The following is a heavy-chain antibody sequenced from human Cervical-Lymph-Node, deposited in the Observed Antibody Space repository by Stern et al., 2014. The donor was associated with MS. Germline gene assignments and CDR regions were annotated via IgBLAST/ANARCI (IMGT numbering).Heavy chain of an antibody. CDR3: ARETPNCSGGTCYPRIDY. V-gene: IGHV1-18*01. D-gene: IGHD2-15*01. Sequence: VQLVQSGPEVQKPAASVTVSCKASGYTFSSCGFSWVRQAPSPGLAWMGWVSVYNGDTRYAEKIQGRVTMTTDTSTSTAYMELRSLRSDDTAVYFCARETPNCSGGTCYPRIDYWGQGTLVTVSS. CDR1: GYTFSSCG. CDR2: VSVYNGDT. J-gene: IGHJ4*02.